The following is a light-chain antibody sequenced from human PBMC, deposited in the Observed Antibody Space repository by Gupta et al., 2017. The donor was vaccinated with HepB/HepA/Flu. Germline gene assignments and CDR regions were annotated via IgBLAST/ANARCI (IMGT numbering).Light chain of an antibody. J-gene: IGLJ1*01. CDR3: SSYTSCSTSSI. V-gene: IGLV2-14*01. Sequence: QSALTQPVSVSGSPGQANTSSCTGTSSDLGHYNYVSWYQPHPGKAPKLMIYDFTNRPSGISNRFSGSNSGNTASLTLSGLQAEDEADYYCSSYTSCSTSSIFGTGTKVTVL. CDR2: DFT. CDR1: SSDLGHYNY.